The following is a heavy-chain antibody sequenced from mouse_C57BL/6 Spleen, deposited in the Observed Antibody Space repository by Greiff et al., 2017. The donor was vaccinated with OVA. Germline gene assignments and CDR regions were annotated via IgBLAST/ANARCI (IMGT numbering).Heavy chain of an antibody. CDR3: ARSDGYYNAMDY. J-gene: IGHJ4*01. CDR1: GYTFTSYW. CDR2: IDPNRGGT. V-gene: IGHV1-72*01. D-gene: IGHD2-3*01. Sequence: VQLQQPGAELVKPGASVKLSCKASGYTFTSYWMHWVKQRPGRGLEWIGRIDPNRGGTKYNEKFKSKATLTVDKTSSTADMQLSSLTSEDSAVYYCARSDGYYNAMDYWGQGTSVTVSS.